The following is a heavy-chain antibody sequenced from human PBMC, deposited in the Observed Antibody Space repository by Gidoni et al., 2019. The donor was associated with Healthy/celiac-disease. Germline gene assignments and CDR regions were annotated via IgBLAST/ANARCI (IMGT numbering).Heavy chain of an antibody. D-gene: IGHD3-22*01. J-gene: IGHJ6*02. CDR1: GFTVRSTY. CDR3: ARDGDSSGYLTRYCYYYYGMDV. CDR2: IYSGGST. V-gene: IGHV3-66*01. Sequence: EVQLVESGGGLVQPGGSLRLSCAASGFTVRSTYMSWVRQAPWKGLEWVSVIYSGGSTYYADSVKGRFTISRDNSRNTLYLQMNSLRAEDTAVYYLARDGDSSGYLTRYCYYYYGMDVWGQGTTVTVSS.